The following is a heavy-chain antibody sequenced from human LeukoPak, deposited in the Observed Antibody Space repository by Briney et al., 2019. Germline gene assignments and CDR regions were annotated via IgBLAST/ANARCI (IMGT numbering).Heavy chain of an antibody. D-gene: IGHD6-19*01. Sequence: PGGSLRLSCAASGFTFSIYAMHWVRQTPGKGLEGVAGISYDGSNKFFADSVKGRFTICRDNSKNTLYLQMNSLRAEDPAVYYCARDFRGALAGTRSYYFHSWGQGTLVTVSS. V-gene: IGHV3-30-3*01. CDR3: ARDFRGALAGTRSYYFHS. J-gene: IGHJ4*02. CDR2: ISYDGSNK. CDR1: GFTFSIYA.